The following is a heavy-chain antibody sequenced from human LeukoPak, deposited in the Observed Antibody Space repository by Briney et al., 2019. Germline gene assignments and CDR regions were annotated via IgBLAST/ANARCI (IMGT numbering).Heavy chain of an antibody. J-gene: IGHJ5*02. CDR1: GGSISSLY. V-gene: IGHV4-59*11. D-gene: IGHD2-21*01. CDR2: IYYTGNT. CDR3: ARDRGNLAYCGGDCYPGWFDP. Sequence: SETLSLTCTVSGGSISSLYWSWIRQVPGKGLEWIGYIYYTGNTNYNPSLKSRVTISVDRSKNQFSLKLSSVTAADTAVYYCARDRGNLAYCGGDCYPGWFDPWGQGTLVTVSS.